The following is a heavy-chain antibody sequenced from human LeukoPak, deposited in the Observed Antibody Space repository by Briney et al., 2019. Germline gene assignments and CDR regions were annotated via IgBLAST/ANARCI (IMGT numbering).Heavy chain of an antibody. CDR2: IYTSGST. V-gene: IGHV4-4*09. CDR1: GGSISCYY. CDR3: ARMRTVVTPYNWFDP. Sequence: SETLSLTCTVSGGSISCYYWSWIRQPPGKGLEWIGYIYTSGSTNYNPSLKSRVTISVDTSKNQFSLKLSSVTAADTAVYYCARMRTVVTPYNWFDPWGQGTLVTVSS. D-gene: IGHD4-23*01. J-gene: IGHJ5*02.